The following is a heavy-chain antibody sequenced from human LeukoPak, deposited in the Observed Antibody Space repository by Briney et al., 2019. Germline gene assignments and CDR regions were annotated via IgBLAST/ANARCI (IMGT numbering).Heavy chain of an antibody. V-gene: IGHV4-4*02. Sequence: SGTLSLTCAVSGGSISSSNWWSWVRQPPGKGLEWIGEIYHSGSTNYNPSLKSRVTISVDKSKNQFSLKLSSVTAADTAEYYCARGGGTVEKSNAFDIWGQGTMVTVSS. CDR3: ARGGGTVEKSNAFDI. CDR2: IYHSGST. D-gene: IGHD4-23*01. CDR1: GGSISSSNW. J-gene: IGHJ3*02.